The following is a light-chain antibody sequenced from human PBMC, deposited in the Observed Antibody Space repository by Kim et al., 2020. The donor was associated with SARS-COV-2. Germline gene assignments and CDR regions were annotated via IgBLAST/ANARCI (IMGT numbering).Light chain of an antibody. CDR3: QYYTSSFT. V-gene: IGKV3-20*01. J-gene: IGKJ4*01. CDR1: QSVSSSY. Sequence: EIVLTQSPGTLSFSPGERATLSCRASQSVSSSYLAWYQQRPGQAPNLLIYEASSRATGIPDRFSGSGSGTDFTLTISRLEPEDFAVYYCQYYTSSFTFGGGTKLE. CDR2: EAS.